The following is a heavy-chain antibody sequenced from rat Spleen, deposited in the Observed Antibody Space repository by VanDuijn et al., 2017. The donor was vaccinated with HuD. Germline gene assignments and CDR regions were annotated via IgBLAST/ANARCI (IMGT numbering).Heavy chain of an antibody. CDR3: ATDYYDGTYYYFDY. V-gene: IGHV5-19*01. CDR2: ISPGGGST. CDR1: GFTFSNYG. Sequence: EVQLVESGGGLVQPGRSLKLSCAASGFTFSNYGMYWIRQAPTKGLEWVASISPGGGSTYYRDSVKGRFTISRDTAKSTRYLQMDSLRSDDTATYYCATDYYDGTYYYFDYWGQGVMVTVSS. J-gene: IGHJ2*01. D-gene: IGHD1-12*02.